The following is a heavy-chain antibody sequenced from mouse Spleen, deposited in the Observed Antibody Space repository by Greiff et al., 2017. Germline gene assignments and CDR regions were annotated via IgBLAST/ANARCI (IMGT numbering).Heavy chain of an antibody. J-gene: IGHJ4*01. CDR1: GYTFTDYY. Sequence: QVQLQQSGAELVRPGASVKLSCKASGYTFTDYYINWVKQRPGQGLEWIARIYPGSGNTYYNEKFKGKATLTAEKSSSTAYMQLSSLTSEDSAVYFCARSWFSYAMDYWGQGTSVTVSS. CDR3: ARSWFSYAMDY. D-gene: IGHD2-2*01. V-gene: IGHV1-76*01. CDR2: IYPGSGNT.